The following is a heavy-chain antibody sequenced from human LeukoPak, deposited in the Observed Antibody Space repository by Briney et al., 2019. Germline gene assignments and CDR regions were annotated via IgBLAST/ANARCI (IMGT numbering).Heavy chain of an antibody. Sequence: SETLSLICTVSGGSISSYYWSWIRQPPGKGLESIGYIYNSGSIKYNPSLKSRVTISVDTSRNQLSLKVSSVTAADTAMYYCASSTVSDAGFDYWGQGTLVTVSS. J-gene: IGHJ4*02. CDR2: IYNSGSI. D-gene: IGHD4-11*01. V-gene: IGHV4-59*01. CDR1: GGSISSYY. CDR3: ASSTVSDAGFDY.